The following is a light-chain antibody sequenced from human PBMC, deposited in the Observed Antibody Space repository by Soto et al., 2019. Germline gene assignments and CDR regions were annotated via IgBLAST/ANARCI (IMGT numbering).Light chain of an antibody. J-gene: IGKJ5*01. Sequence: EVVLTQSPDTLSLSPVERATLSCRASQSVINNYLAWYQPKPGQAPRLLIYDASTRATVIPDRFSGSESGTDFTLTISRLEAEDFSVYFCQQYGDSPPFTFGQGTRL. V-gene: IGKV3-20*01. CDR2: DAS. CDR3: QQYGDSPPFT. CDR1: QSVINNY.